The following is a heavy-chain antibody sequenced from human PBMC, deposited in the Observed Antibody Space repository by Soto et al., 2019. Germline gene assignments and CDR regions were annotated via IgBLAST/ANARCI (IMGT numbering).Heavy chain of an antibody. Sequence: SETLSLTCTVSGGSISSYYWSWIRQPPGKGLEWIGYIYYSGSTNYNPSLKSRVTISVDTSKNQFSLKLSSVTAADTAVYYCARGTNCSGGSCYFFPINYFDYWGQGTLVTVSS. CDR1: GGSISSYY. V-gene: IGHV4-59*01. J-gene: IGHJ4*02. CDR3: ARGTNCSGGSCYFFPINYFDY. CDR2: IYYSGST. D-gene: IGHD2-15*01.